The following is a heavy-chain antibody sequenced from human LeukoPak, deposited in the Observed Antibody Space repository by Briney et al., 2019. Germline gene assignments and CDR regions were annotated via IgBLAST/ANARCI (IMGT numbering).Heavy chain of an antibody. CDR3: AKDLVGSGSYSFDY. J-gene: IGHJ4*02. Sequence: TGGSLRLSCAASGFTFSNYAMNWVRQAPGRGLEWVSAISGSGGSTYYADSVKGRFTISRDNSKNTLYLQMNSLRAEDTAVYYCAKDLVGSGSYSFDYWGQGTLVTVSS. D-gene: IGHD1-26*01. V-gene: IGHV3-23*01. CDR2: ISGSGGST. CDR1: GFTFSNYA.